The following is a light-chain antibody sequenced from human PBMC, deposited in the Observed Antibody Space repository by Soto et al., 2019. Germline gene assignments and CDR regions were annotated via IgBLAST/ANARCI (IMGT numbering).Light chain of an antibody. CDR2: WAS. CDR1: QSVLYSSNNKNY. CDR3: QQYYSPPLT. Sequence: DIVMTQSPDSLAVSLGERATINCKSSQSVLYSSNNKNYLAWYQQKPGQPPKLLIYWASTRESGVPDRFSGSGSGTDFTLTISSLQAEDVAVYYCQQYYSPPLTFGQGTRLEMK. V-gene: IGKV4-1*01. J-gene: IGKJ5*01.